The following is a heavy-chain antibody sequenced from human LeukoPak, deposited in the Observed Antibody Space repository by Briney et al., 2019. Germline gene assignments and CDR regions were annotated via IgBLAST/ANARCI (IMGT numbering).Heavy chain of an antibody. D-gene: IGHD2-2*01. V-gene: IGHV1-46*01. CDR2: INPSDGST. J-gene: IGHJ4*02. Sequence: GASVKVSCKASGYTFTNYYMNCVRQAPGQGLEWMGLINPSDGSTTYAQKFQGRVTMTRDTPTTTVYMELSSLRSEDTAVYYCARSLCSSSSCPIDYWGQGTLVTVSS. CDR1: GYTFTNYY. CDR3: ARSLCSSSSCPIDY.